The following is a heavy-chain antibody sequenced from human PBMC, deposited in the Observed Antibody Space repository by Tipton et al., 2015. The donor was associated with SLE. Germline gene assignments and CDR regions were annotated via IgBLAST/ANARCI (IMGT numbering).Heavy chain of an antibody. Sequence: SLRLSCAASGFSFSSYGISWVRQAPGKGLEWVSAISGSGDTDYADSVKGRFTISRDNSKNTLYLQMNSLGPEDTAVYYCARPSYGDYEAGYFQHWGQGTLVTVSS. CDR2: ISGSGDT. J-gene: IGHJ1*01. V-gene: IGHV3-23*01. CDR3: ARPSYGDYEAGYFQH. CDR1: GFSFSSYG. D-gene: IGHD4-17*01.